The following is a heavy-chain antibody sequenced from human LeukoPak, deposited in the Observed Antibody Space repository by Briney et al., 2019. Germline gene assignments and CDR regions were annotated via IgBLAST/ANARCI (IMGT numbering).Heavy chain of an antibody. CDR1: GFTFSDYH. V-gene: IGHV3-11*01. J-gene: IGHJ3*02. CDR3: ARLDSGSTWNDAFDM. D-gene: IGHD6-13*01. Sequence: SGGSLRLSCAASGFTFSDYHMTWIRQAPGKGLEWVSYISGSGGTLDYADSVKGRFTISRDNAKNSLYLQMNSLRAEDTAVYYCARLDSGSTWNDAFDMWGQGTMVTVSS. CDR2: ISGSGGTL.